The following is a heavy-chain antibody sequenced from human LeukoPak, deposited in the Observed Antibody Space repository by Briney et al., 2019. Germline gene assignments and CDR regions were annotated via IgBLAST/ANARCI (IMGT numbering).Heavy chain of an antibody. D-gene: IGHD5-12*01. CDR3: ARDGLRSFSGLDY. CDR2: ISSSSSTI. V-gene: IGHV3-48*01. J-gene: IGHJ4*02. Sequence: QPGGSLRLSCAASGFTFSNYAMNWVRQAPGKGLEWVSYISSSSSTIYYADSVKGRFTISRDNAKNSLYLQMNSLRAEDTAVYYCARDGLRSFSGLDYWGQGTLVTVSS. CDR1: GFTFSNYA.